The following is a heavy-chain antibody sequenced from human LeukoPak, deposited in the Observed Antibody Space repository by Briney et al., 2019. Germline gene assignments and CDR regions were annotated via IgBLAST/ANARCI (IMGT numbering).Heavy chain of an antibody. Sequence: SETLSLTCTVSGGSISSSSYYWVWIRQPPGKGREWIGSIFYSGTTYYNPSLKSRVTISVDTSKHQFSLKLSSVTAADTAVYYCASQTYYYDSSGHPDYWGQGILVTVSS. D-gene: IGHD3-22*01. V-gene: IGHV4-39*01. CDR2: IFYSGTT. CDR3: ASQTYYYDSSGHPDY. CDR1: GGSISSSSYY. J-gene: IGHJ4*02.